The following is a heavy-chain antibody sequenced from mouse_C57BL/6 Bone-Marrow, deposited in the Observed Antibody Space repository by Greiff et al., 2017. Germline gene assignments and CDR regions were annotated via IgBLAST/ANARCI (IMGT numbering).Heavy chain of an antibody. Sequence: QVQLQQPGAELVKPGASVKLSCKASGYTFTSYWMHWVKQRPGQGLEWIGMIHPNSGSTNYNEKFKSKATLTVDKSSSTAYMQLSSLPSEDAAVXYGARRGWLLKVDYWGQGTTLTVSS. CDR2: IHPNSGST. CDR3: ARRGWLLKVDY. CDR1: GYTFTSYW. D-gene: IGHD2-3*01. J-gene: IGHJ2*01. V-gene: IGHV1-64*01.